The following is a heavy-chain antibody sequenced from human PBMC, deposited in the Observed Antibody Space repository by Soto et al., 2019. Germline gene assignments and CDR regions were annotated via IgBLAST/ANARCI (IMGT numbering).Heavy chain of an antibody. CDR1: GFSFSPAW. CDR3: IWQQDFYYGRAV. D-gene: IGHD6-13*01. V-gene: IGHV3-15*07. CDR2: IKSKGGGGTA. Sequence: EVQLGESGGGLVTPGGSLTLSCAASGFSFSPAWMNWVRQAPGKGLEWVGLIKSKGGGGTADYAAPVKGRFIISRDDSKNTIYQQMNSLKPEDTALYYCIWQQDFYYGRAVWGQGTTVTVSS. J-gene: IGHJ6*02.